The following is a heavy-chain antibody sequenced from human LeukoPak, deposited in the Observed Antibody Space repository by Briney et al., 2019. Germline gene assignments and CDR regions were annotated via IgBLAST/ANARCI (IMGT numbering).Heavy chain of an antibody. Sequence: GGSLRLSCAASVFTFSSYAMHWVRQAPGKGLEWVAVISYDGSNKYYADSVKGRFTISRDNSKNTLYLQMNSLRAEDTAVYYCAKDSHYGDSLYNWFDPWGQGTLVTVSS. CDR1: VFTFSSYA. CDR2: ISYDGSNK. CDR3: AKDSHYGDSLYNWFDP. V-gene: IGHV3-30*04. J-gene: IGHJ5*02. D-gene: IGHD4-17*01.